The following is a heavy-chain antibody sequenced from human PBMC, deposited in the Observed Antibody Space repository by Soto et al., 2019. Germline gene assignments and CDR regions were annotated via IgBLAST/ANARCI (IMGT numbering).Heavy chain of an antibody. CDR2: IFNSGTT. CDR1: GGSLNSGGFY. D-gene: IGHD3-22*01. J-gene: IGHJ4*02. V-gene: IGHV4-31*03. CDR3: AKETMNFYDRSGYYFDD. Sequence: SEILSLTCTVSGGSLNSGGFYWSWIRQRPGKGLEWIGYIFNSGTTYYNPSLGTRLSMSVDTSKNQFSLNLTSVTAADAAVYYCAKETMNFYDRSGYYFDDWGQGTPVNVSS.